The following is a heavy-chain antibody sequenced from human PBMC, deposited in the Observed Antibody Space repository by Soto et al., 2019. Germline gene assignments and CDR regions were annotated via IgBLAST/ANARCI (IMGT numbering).Heavy chain of an antibody. CDR1: GGYISSGGYY. V-gene: IGHV4-30-4*02. J-gene: IGHJ6*02. CDR2: IYYSRST. Sequence: SEPLSLTRTVSGGYISSGGYYSSCLRHPPGKGLEWIGYIYYSRSTYYNPSLKSRVTRSVDTPKHHFSLKLSSVTAGDTGVYYCSRVGVYDFWRGYTDYDYYYGLNVRRQGTIVT. D-gene: IGHD3-3*01. CDR3: SRVGVYDFWRGYTDYDYYYGLNV.